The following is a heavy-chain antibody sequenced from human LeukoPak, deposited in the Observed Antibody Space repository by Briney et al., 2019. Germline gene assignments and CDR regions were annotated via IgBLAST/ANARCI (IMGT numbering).Heavy chain of an antibody. J-gene: IGHJ4*02. CDR1: GGSISSYY. Sequence: PSETLSLTCTVSGGSISSYYWSWIRQPPGKGLEWIGYIYYSGSTNYNPSLKSRVTISVDTSKIQFSLKLSSVTAADTAVYYCARERYCSSTSCPFDYWGQGTLVTVSS. CDR3: ARERYCSSTSCPFDY. CDR2: IYYSGST. D-gene: IGHD2-2*01. V-gene: IGHV4-59*01.